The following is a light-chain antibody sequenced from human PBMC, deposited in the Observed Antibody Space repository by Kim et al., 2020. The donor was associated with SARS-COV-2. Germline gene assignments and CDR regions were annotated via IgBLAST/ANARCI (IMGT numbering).Light chain of an antibody. CDR2: AAS. Sequence: GDRVTIPCRASQSISSYLNLYQQKPGKAPKLLIYAASSLQRGVPSRFSGSGSGTDFTLTISSLQPEDFATYYCQQSYSTPPLTFGGGTKVDIK. V-gene: IGKV1-39*01. J-gene: IGKJ4*01. CDR3: QQSYSTPPLT. CDR1: QSISSY.